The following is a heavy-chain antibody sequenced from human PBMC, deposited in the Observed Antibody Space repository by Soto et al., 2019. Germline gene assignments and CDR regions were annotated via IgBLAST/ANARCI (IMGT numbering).Heavy chain of an antibody. CDR3: ARESEDLTSNFDY. Sequence: GGSLRLSCAASGFTVSNSYMSWVRQTPGKGLEWVSIIYSGGSTYYADSMKGRFTISRDNAKNSLYLEMNSLRAEDTAVYYCARESEDLTSNFDYWGQGTLVTVSS. V-gene: IGHV3-53*01. J-gene: IGHJ4*02. CDR2: IYSGGST. CDR1: GFTVSNSY.